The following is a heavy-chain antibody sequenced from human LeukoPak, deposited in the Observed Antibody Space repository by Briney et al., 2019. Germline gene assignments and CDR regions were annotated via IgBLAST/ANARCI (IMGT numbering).Heavy chain of an antibody. CDR3: AKGSYDFWSGYLPGFDP. Sequence: PGGSLRLSCAASGFTFSYYYMGWIRQAPGKGLEWVSYISSSGDVIHYADSVKGRFTISRDNSKNTLYLQMNSLRAEGTAVYYCAKGSYDFWSGYLPGFDPWGQGTLVTVSS. CDR2: ISSSGDVI. J-gene: IGHJ5*02. V-gene: IGHV3-11*01. D-gene: IGHD3-3*01. CDR1: GFTFSYYY.